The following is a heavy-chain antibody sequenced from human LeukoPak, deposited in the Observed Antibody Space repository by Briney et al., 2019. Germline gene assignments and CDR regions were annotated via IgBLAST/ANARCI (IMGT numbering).Heavy chain of an antibody. CDR3: AKDSAAEYDILSGYSGANDY. Sequence: GGSLGPSCAALGFTFSSFGMHWVRQAPGKGLGGVAALGYEGSNKYYAVSVKGRFTISRDNPKNTLYLQMNSLGAGDTAVYYFAKDSAAEYDILSGYSGANDYCGQGTLVTVSS. J-gene: IGHJ4*02. CDR1: GFTFSSFG. CDR2: LGYEGSNK. D-gene: IGHD3-9*01. V-gene: IGHV3-33*06.